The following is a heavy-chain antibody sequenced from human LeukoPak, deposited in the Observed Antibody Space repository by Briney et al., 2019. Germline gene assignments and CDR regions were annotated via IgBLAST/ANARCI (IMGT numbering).Heavy chain of an antibody. D-gene: IGHD2-2*01. CDR3: ARASVVVVPAYYYYAMDV. CDR2: INSDGSST. Sequence: GGSLRLSCAASGFTLSSYWMHWVRQAPGKGLVWVSRINSDGSSTTYADSVKGRFTISRDNAKNTLYLQMNSLRAEDTAVYYCARASVVVVPAYYYYAMDVWGQGTTVTVSS. J-gene: IGHJ6*02. V-gene: IGHV3-74*01. CDR1: GFTLSSYW.